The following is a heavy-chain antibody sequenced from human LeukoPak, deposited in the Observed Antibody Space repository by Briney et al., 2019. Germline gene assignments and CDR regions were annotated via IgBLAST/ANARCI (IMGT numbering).Heavy chain of an antibody. J-gene: IGHJ3*02. CDR2: IKQDGSEK. CDR3: ARHRSGGSQDDAFDI. CDR1: GFTFSSYS. Sequence: GGSLRLSCAASGFTFSSYSMNWVRQAPGKGLEWVANIKQDGSEKYYVDSVKGRFTISRDNAKNSLFLQMNSLRAEDTAVYYCARHRSGGSQDDAFDIWGQGTMVTVSS. V-gene: IGHV3-7*01. D-gene: IGHD2-15*01.